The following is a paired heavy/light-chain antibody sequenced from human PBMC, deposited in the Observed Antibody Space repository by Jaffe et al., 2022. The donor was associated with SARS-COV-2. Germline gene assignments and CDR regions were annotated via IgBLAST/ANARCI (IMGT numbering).Heavy chain of an antibody. V-gene: IGHV3-21*06. CDR3: TRSSGLGNYEFDY. CDR1: AFPFSTSC. D-gene: IGHD3-16*01. CDR2: ISWYSTYI. J-gene: IGHJ4*02. Sequence: EVHLVESGGGLVRPGQSLRLSCVASAFPFSTSCMTWVRQAPGKGLEWVASISWYSTYIYYVDSVRGRFTISRDDAKNSLYLDMNSLTAEDTAIYYCTRSSGLGNYEFDYWGQGTLITVSS.
Light chain of an antibody. J-gene: IGLJ1*01. CDR3: ATWDDSLKGYV. CDR1: TFNVARNV. CDR2: SNS. V-gene: IGLV1-44*01. Sequence: QSVLTQPPSTSGTPGQRVIISCSGGTFNVARNVVNWYQHLPGTAPKLLVHSNSQRPSGVPDRFSGSKSGTSASLAISGLQTEDEADYYCATWDDSLKGYVFGGGTKVTVL.